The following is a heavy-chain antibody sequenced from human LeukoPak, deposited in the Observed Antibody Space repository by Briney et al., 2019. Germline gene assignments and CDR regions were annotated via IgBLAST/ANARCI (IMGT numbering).Heavy chain of an antibody. CDR2: INPNSGGT. J-gene: IGHJ6*04. CDR1: GYTFTAYY. CDR3: AKARGLYCSSTSCYECDV. D-gene: IGHD2-2*01. Sequence: ASVKVSCKAFGYTFTAYYIHWVRQAPGQGLEWMGWINPNSGGTNYAQKFQGRVTLTRDTSITTAYMELSRLRSDDTAVYYCAKARGLYCSSTSCYECDVWGKGTTVTVSS. V-gene: IGHV1-2*02.